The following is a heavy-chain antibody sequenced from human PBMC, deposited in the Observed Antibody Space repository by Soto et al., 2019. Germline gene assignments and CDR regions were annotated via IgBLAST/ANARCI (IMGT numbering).Heavy chain of an antibody. J-gene: IGHJ4*02. CDR2: IYWDDDK. V-gene: IGHV2-5*02. Sequence: QITLNESGPTQVKPRQTLTLTCTFSGFSLTTSGVGVGWIRQSPGKAPEWLALIYWDDDKRYSPSLKSRLTITKDTSKTQVVLTMADFDPAATATYYYAHRVLRTFFGLVTTTTIYFDFWGQGPPVAVSS. D-gene: IGHD3-3*01. CDR1: GFSLTTSGVG. CDR3: AHRVLRTFFGLVTTTTIYFDF.